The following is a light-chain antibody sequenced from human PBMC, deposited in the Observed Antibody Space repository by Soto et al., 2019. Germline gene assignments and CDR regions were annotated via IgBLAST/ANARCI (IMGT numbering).Light chain of an antibody. CDR2: KAS. Sequence: DIQMTQSPSTLSASVGDRATITCRASQSISSWLAWYQQKPGKAPKLLIYKASSLESGVPSRFSGSGSGTEFTLTISSLQPDDFATYYCQQYNSYWTFGQGTKLDIK. J-gene: IGKJ1*01. CDR3: QQYNSYWT. CDR1: QSISSW. V-gene: IGKV1-5*03.